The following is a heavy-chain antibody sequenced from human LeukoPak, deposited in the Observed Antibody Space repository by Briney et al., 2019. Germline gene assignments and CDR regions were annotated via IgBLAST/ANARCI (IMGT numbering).Heavy chain of an antibody. CDR1: GFTFSSYG. CDR2: ISGSAVST. Sequence: PGGSLRLSCAASGFTFSSYGMSRVRQAPGKGLEWVSAISGSAVSTYYADSVKGRFTISRDNSKNTLYLQMNSLRVEDTAVYYCAKAVPKAVVTPSFDYWGQGTLVTVSS. V-gene: IGHV3-23*01. D-gene: IGHD4-23*01. J-gene: IGHJ4*02. CDR3: AKAVPKAVVTPSFDY.